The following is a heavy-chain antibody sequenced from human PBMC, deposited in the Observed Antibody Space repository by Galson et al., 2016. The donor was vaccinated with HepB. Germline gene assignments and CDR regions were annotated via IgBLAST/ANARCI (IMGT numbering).Heavy chain of an antibody. V-gene: IGHV3-30*18. CDR2: ISYDGFNK. D-gene: IGHD2-21*02. CDR1: GFTFSFSV. Sequence: SLRLSCAASGFTFSFSVMHWVRQAPGKGLEWVAVISYDGFNKYYVDSVRGRFTISRDNSKNTLYLQMNSLRAEDTAVYYCAKGSKRSLVVTGPNYYYYGMDVWGQGTTVTVSS. CDR3: AKGSKRSLVVTGPNYYYYGMDV. J-gene: IGHJ6*02.